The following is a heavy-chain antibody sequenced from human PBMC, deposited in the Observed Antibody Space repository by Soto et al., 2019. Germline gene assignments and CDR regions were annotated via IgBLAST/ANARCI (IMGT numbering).Heavy chain of an antibody. Sequence: GGSLRLSCAAAGFTFSSYAISWVRQAPGKGREWVGAISGSGGSTYYADSVKGRFTISRDNSKNTLYLQMNSLRAEHTAVYSCAKGGEVDYYDSSGYYSFDIWGQGTMVTVSS. D-gene: IGHD3-22*01. CDR1: GFTFSSYA. CDR3: AKGGEVDYYDSSGYYSFDI. J-gene: IGHJ3*02. CDR2: ISGSGGST. V-gene: IGHV3-23*01.